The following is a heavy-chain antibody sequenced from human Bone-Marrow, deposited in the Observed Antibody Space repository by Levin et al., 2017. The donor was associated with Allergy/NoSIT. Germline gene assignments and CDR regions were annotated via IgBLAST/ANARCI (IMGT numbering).Heavy chain of an antibody. CDR3: ARATPYDDFWGGYSWATHDSFDM. Sequence: GESLKISCKASGYNFTNYYLHCVRQAPGQGLEWMGVLNPKGGRTNYAQKFQGRLSMTGDTSTSTVYMELSSLRSEDTAVYYCARATPYDDFWGGYSWATHDSFDMWGQGTMVTISS. J-gene: IGHJ3*02. CDR1: GYNFTNYY. CDR2: LNPKGGRT. V-gene: IGHV1-46*01. D-gene: IGHD3-3*01.